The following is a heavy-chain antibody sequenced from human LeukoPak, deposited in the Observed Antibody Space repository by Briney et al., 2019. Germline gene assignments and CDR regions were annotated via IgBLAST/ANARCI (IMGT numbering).Heavy chain of an antibody. V-gene: IGHV4-59*08. D-gene: IGHD6-19*01. CDR1: GGSISSSY. CDR2: IYYSGST. J-gene: IGHJ4*02. CDR3: ATWGIAVAGTFDY. Sequence: SETLSLTCTVSGGSISSSYWSWIRQPPGKGLEWIGYIYYSGSTNYNPSFKSRVAISVDTSKNQFSLKLSSVTAADTAVYYCATWGIAVAGTFDYWGQGTLVTVST.